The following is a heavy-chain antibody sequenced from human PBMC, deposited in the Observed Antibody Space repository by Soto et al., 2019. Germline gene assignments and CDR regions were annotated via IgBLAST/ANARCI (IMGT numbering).Heavy chain of an antibody. J-gene: IGHJ5*02. CDR1: GFTFSSYA. V-gene: IGHV3-23*01. D-gene: IGHD1-7*01. CDR3: AKQPRYNWNYPINWFDP. CDR2: ISGSGGST. Sequence: GGSLRLSCAASGFTFSSYAMSWVRQAPGKGLEWVSAISGSGGSTYYADSVKGRFTISRDNSKNTLYLQMNSLRAEDTAVYYCAKQPRYNWNYPINWFDPWGQGTLVTVSS.